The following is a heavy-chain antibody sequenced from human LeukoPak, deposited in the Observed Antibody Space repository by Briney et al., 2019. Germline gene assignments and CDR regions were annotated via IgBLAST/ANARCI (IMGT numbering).Heavy chain of an antibody. CDR1: DDSIDGTFYY. V-gene: IGHV4-39*01. J-gene: IGHJ4*02. D-gene: IGHD5-18*01. CDR2: IHYSGSA. Sequence: SETLSLTCTVSDDSIDGTFYYWGWIRQPPGKGLEWIGSIHYSGSAYYNPSLKSRVVISVDTSKNQFSLEVRSVTTTDTAVYYCARPRFGGYSCGSNFDNWGQGHLVTVSS. CDR3: ARPRFGGYSCGSNFDN.